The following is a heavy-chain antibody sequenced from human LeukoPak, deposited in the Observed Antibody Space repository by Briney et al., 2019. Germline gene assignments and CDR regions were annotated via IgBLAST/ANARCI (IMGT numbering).Heavy chain of an antibody. Sequence: ALVKVSCKASGYTFTGYYIHWVRQAPGQGLEWRGWINPNSGGTNYAQKFQGRVTMTRDTSISTAYMELSRLRSDDTAVYYCARETKNYDILVQPDYWGQGTLVTVSS. CDR1: GYTFTGYY. J-gene: IGHJ4*02. D-gene: IGHD3-9*01. V-gene: IGHV1-2*02. CDR3: ARETKNYDILVQPDY. CDR2: INPNSGGT.